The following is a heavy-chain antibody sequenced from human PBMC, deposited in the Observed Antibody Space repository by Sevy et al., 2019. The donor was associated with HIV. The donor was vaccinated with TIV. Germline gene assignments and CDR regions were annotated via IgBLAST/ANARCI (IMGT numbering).Heavy chain of an antibody. Sequence: GGSLRLSCAASGFTFSSYWMSWVRQAPGKGLEWVANIKQDGSEKYYVNSVKGRFTISRDNAKNSLYLQMNSLRAEDTAMYYCARDPGGSDYFDYWGQGTLVTVSS. D-gene: IGHD3-16*01. CDR3: ARDPGGSDYFDY. J-gene: IGHJ4*02. V-gene: IGHV3-7*01. CDR1: GFTFSSYW. CDR2: IKQDGSEK.